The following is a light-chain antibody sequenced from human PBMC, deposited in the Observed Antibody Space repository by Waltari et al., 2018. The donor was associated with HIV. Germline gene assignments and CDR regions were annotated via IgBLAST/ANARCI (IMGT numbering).Light chain of an antibody. CDR1: SSNIGSNT. Sequence: QSVLTQPPSASGTPGQRVTISCSGSSSNIGSNTVNWYQQLPGTAPKLLMYSTNQRPSGVPDRFSGSKSGTSASLAISGLQSEDEADYYCAAWYDSLNGWVFGGGTKLTVL. CDR3: AAWYDSLNGWV. CDR2: STN. V-gene: IGLV1-44*01. J-gene: IGLJ3*02.